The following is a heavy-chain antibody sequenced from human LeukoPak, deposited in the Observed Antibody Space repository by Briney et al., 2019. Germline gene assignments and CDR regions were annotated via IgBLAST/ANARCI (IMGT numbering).Heavy chain of an antibody. CDR2: INPANGYT. Sequence: RVASVKVSCKTSGYTFTNYAMHWVRQAPGQTIEWLAWINPANGYTRYSQHFQDRVTVSSDTSADTAYMELSSLRSEGKAVYYCAIRDGHTDHWGQGTLVTVSS. CDR1: GYTFTNYA. CDR3: AIRDGHTDH. D-gene: IGHD5-24*01. J-gene: IGHJ4*02. V-gene: IGHV1-3*03.